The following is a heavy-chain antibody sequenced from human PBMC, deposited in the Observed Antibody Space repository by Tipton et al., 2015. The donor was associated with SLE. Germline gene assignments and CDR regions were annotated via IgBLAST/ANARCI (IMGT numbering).Heavy chain of an antibody. Sequence: TLSLTCTVSGGSISSSSYYWTWIRQPPGKGLEWIGDINHSGSTNYNPSLKSRVTISVDASKNHFSLKLSSVTAADTAVYYCARVGRSVDYYDSSGYYFDYWGQGTLVTVSS. CDR3: ARVGRSVDYYDSSGYYFDY. D-gene: IGHD3-22*01. V-gene: IGHV4-39*07. CDR2: INHSGST. J-gene: IGHJ4*02. CDR1: GGSISSSSYY.